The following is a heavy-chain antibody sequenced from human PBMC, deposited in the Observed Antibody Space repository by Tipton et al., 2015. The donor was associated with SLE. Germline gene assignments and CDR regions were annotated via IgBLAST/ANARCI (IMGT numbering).Heavy chain of an antibody. Sequence: TLSLTCTVSGGSISSGNYFWSWIRQPAGKGLEWIGRIHTSGNTNYNPSPSLESRVTVSVDTSKNQFSLKLSSVTAADTAMYYCARELGRPIVFDIWGQGSLITVSS. J-gene: IGHJ3*02. V-gene: IGHV4-61*02. D-gene: IGHD2-15*01. CDR3: ARELGRPIVFDI. CDR2: IHTSGNT. CDR1: GGSISSGNYF.